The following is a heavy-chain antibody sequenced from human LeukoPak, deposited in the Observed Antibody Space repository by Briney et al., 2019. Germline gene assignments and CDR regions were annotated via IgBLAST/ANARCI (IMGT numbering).Heavy chain of an antibody. J-gene: IGHJ4*02. CDR3: ARGEGSASLYYFDF. Sequence: GASVKVSCKTSGYTFTTYGVSWVRQAPGQGLEWMGWVSGYTGNTNYAERFQGRVTMTTDTSTSTVYMELTSLRSDDTAVYYCARGEGSASLYYFDFWGQGTLVTVS. D-gene: IGHD2-15*01. CDR1: GYTFTTYG. CDR2: VSGYTGNT. V-gene: IGHV1-18*01.